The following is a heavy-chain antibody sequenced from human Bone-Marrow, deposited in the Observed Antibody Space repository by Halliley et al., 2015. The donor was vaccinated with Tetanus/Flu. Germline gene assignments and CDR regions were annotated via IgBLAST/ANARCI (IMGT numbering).Heavy chain of an antibody. CDR2: IYYRGNT. J-gene: IGHJ4*02. Sequence: TLSLTCTVSGGSVSSGSYYWSWVRQPPGKGLEWIGYIYYRGNTNYNPSLKSRVTMSVDTSKNQFSLQLSSVTAADTAVYYCARVVHYYDSTSYYGSRFHFDYWGQGSLATVSS. D-gene: IGHD3-22*01. V-gene: IGHV4-61*01. CDR3: ARVVHYYDSTSYYGSRFHFDY. CDR1: GGSVSSGSYY.